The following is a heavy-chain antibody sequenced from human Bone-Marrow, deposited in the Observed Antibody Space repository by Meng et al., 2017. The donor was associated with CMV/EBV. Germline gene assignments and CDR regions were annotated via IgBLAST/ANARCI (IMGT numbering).Heavy chain of an antibody. Sequence: ASVKVSCKASGYTFTSNGTSWARQAPGQGLEWMGWISAYNGNTNYAQKLQGRVTMTTDTSTSTAYMELRSLRSDDTAVYYCARDPPRYDFWRGYYKDYYYGMDVWGQGTTVTVSS. CDR3: ARDPPRYDFWRGYYKDYYYGMDV. CDR1: GYTFTSNG. CDR2: ISAYNGNT. J-gene: IGHJ6*02. V-gene: IGHV1-18*01. D-gene: IGHD3-3*01.